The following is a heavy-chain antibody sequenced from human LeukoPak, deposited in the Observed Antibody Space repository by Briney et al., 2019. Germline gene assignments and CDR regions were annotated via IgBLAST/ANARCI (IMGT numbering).Heavy chain of an antibody. CDR3: AKDGVLRYFEGYFDY. D-gene: IGHD3-9*01. Sequence: GGSLRLSCAASGFTFDDYAMHWVRQAPGKGLEWVSGISWNSGSIGYADSVKGRFTISRDNAKNSLYLQMNSLRAEDTALYYCAKDGVLRYFEGYFDYWGQGTLVTVSS. CDR2: ISWNSGSI. CDR1: GFTFDDYA. V-gene: IGHV3-9*01. J-gene: IGHJ4*02.